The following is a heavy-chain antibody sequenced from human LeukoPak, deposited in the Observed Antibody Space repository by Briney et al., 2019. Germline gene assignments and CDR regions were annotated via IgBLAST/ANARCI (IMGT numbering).Heavy chain of an antibody. Sequence: SETLSPTCTVSGGSISSYSWSWIRQPPGKGLEWIGYIHYSGSTNYNPSLKSRVILSVDTSRNQFSLKLSSVTAADTAVYYCASLTLYDTGGYGQFDYWGQGTLVTVSS. V-gene: IGHV4-59*08. CDR3: ASLTLYDTGGYGQFDY. CDR1: GGSISSYS. D-gene: IGHD3-22*01. J-gene: IGHJ4*02. CDR2: IHYSGST.